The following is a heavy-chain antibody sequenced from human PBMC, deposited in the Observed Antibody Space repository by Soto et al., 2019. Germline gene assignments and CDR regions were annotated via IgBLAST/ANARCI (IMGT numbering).Heavy chain of an antibody. J-gene: IGHJ4*02. CDR1: GYTFTSYY. V-gene: IGHV1-46*03. Sequence: GASVKVSCKASGYTFTSYYMHWVRQAPGQGLEWMGIINPSGGSTSYAQKFQGRVTMTRDTSTSTVYMELSSLRSEDTAVYYCARDLESVVATIVGSFYFDYWGQGTLVTV. CDR2: INPSGGST. D-gene: IGHD5-12*01. CDR3: ARDLESVVATIVGSFYFDY.